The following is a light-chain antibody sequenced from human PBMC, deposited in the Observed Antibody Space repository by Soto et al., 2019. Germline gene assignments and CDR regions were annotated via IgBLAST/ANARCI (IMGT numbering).Light chain of an antibody. CDR2: DAS. J-gene: IGKJ4*01. V-gene: IGKV3-11*01. Sequence: DIVLTQSPVTLSLSPGETATLSCRASQSINNYLAWYQQKPGQAPRLLIYDASNRATGIPARFSGSGSGTDFTLTISSLEPEEFAVYYCQQRSNWPTFGGGTKVEI. CDR3: QQRSNWPT. CDR1: QSINNY.